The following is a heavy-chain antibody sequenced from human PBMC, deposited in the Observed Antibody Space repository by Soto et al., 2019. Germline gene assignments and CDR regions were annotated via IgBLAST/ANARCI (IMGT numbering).Heavy chain of an antibody. J-gene: IGHJ2*01. Sequence: QVQLQESGPGLVKPSQTLSLTCTVSGGSISSGGYYWRWIRQHPGKGLEWIGYIYYSGSTYCNPSLKSRATRSVDTSKNHFSLKRSSVTAADTAVYYCASAPDPFTTCWYFDLWGRGTLVTVSA. CDR2: IYYSGST. CDR3: ASAPDPFTTCWYFDL. D-gene: IGHD3-3*01. V-gene: IGHV4-31*03. CDR1: GGSISSGGYY.